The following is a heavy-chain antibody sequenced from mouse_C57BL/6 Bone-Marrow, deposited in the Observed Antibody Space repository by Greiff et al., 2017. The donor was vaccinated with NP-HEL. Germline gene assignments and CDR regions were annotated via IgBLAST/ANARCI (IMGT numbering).Heavy chain of an antibody. D-gene: IGHD1-1*01. V-gene: IGHV6-6*01. CDR3: TRTITTVVATYWYFDV. J-gene: IGHJ1*03. CDR2: IRNKANNHAT. Sequence: EVKVEESGGGLVQPGGSMKLSCAASGFTFSDAWMDWVRQSPEKGLEWVAEIRNKANNHATYYAESVKGRFTISRDDSKSSVYLQMNSLRAEDTGIYYCTRTITTVVATYWYFDVWGTGTTVTVSS. CDR1: GFTFSDAW.